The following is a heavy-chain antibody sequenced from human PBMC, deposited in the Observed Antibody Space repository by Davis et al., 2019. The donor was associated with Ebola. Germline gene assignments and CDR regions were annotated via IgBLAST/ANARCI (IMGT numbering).Heavy chain of an antibody. CDR3: ARVPHTTGMDV. D-gene: IGHD1-1*01. V-gene: IGHV3-53*01. J-gene: IGHJ6*04. CDR1: GFTVSSNY. CDR2: IYSGGST. Sequence: GRSLRPSGAASGFTVSSNYMSGVRQAPGKGLEWVSVIYSGGSTYYADSVKGRFTISRDNSKKTLYLQMNSLRAEDTAVYYCARVPHTTGMDVWGKGTTVTVSS.